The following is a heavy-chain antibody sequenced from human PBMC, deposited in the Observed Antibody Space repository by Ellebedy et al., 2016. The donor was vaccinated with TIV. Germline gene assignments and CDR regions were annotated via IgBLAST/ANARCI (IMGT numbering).Heavy chain of an antibody. D-gene: IGHD2/OR15-2a*01. CDR2: ISSSGRPI. J-gene: IGHJ5*02. Sequence: GGSLRLSCETSGFNINDYYMSWVRQAPGKGLEWVSFISSSGRPIYYADSVKGRFTISRDNAQKTLFLQMNSLRVEDTAVYYCTRDFHPWGQGTLVTVSS. V-gene: IGHV3-11*01. CDR3: TRDFHP. CDR1: GFNINDYY.